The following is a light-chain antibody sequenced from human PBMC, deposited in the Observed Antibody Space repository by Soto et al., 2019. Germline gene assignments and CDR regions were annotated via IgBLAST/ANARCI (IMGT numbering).Light chain of an antibody. CDR2: GAS. Sequence: QTPGALSLSPRERATLSWRASPSVSSSYLAWYQQKPGQAPRLLIYGASSRATGIPDRFSGSGSGTDFTLTISRLEPEDFAVYYCQQYGSSRLTFGQGTRLAI. CDR3: QQYGSSRLT. CDR1: PSVSSSY. V-gene: IGKV3-20*01. J-gene: IGKJ5*01.